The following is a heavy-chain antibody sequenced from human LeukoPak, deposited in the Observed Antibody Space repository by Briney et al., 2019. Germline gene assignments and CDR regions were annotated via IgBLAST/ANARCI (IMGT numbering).Heavy chain of an antibody. CDR1: GGSFSGYY. Sequence: PSETLSLTCAVYGGSFSGYYWSWIRQPPGKGLEWIGEINHSGSTNYNPSLKSRVTISVDTSKNQFSLKLSSVTAADRAVYYCARGWDFDYWGQGTLVTVSS. J-gene: IGHJ4*02. V-gene: IGHV4-34*01. D-gene: IGHD7-27*01. CDR2: INHSGST. CDR3: ARGWDFDY.